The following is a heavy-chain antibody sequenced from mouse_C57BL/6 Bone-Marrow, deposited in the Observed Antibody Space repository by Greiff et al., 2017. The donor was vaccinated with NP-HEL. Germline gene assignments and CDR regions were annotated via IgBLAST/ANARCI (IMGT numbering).Heavy chain of an antibody. CDR2: IDPSDSEP. D-gene: IGHD4-1*02. CDR1: GYTFTSYW. CDR3: ASANWVFDY. V-gene: IGHV1-52*01. Sequence: QVQLKQPGAELVRPGSSVKLSCKASGYTFTSYWMHWVKQRPIQGLEWIGNIDPSDSEPPYYQKFKDKATLTVDKSSSTAYMQLSSLTSEDSAVYYCASANWVFDYWGQGTTLTVSS. J-gene: IGHJ2*01.